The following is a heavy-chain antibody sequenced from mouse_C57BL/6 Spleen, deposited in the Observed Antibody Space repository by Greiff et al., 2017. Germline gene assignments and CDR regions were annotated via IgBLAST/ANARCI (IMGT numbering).Heavy chain of an antibody. V-gene: IGHV3-6*01. Sequence: EVKLEESGPGLVKPSQSLSLTCSVTGYSITSGYYWNWIRQFPGNKLEWMGYISYDGSNNYNPSLKNRISITRDTSKNQFFLKLNSVTTEDTATYYCARGGIYYDYDEAWFAYWGQGTLVTVSA. CDR1: GYSITSGYY. CDR3: ARGGIYYDYDEAWFAY. CDR2: ISYDGSN. D-gene: IGHD2-4*01. J-gene: IGHJ3*01.